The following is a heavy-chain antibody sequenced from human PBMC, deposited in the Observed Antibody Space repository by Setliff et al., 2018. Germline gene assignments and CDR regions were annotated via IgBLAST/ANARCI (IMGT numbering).Heavy chain of an antibody. CDR1: GYTFTSYD. V-gene: IGHV1-2*04. J-gene: IGHJ4*02. Sequence: ASVKVSCKASGYTFTSYDISWVRQAPGQGLEWMGWINPNRGGTNYAPKFQGWVTMTRDTSISTAYMELSRLRSDDTAVYYCARGRDFWSGYLVYWGQGTLVTVSS. D-gene: IGHD3-3*01. CDR3: ARGRDFWSGYLVY. CDR2: INPNRGGT.